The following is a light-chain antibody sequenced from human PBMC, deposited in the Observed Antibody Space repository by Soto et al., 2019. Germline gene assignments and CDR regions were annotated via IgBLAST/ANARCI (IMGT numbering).Light chain of an antibody. CDR3: QKYDRAPRT. CDR2: AAS. V-gene: IGKV1-27*01. Sequence: DIQMTQSPPSLSASVGDRVTITCRASHAISNYLAWYQQKPGKVPELLIYAASTLQAGVPSRFSGSGSGTDFTLTISSLQPEDVATYYCQKYDRAPRTFGQGTKVEIK. J-gene: IGKJ1*01. CDR1: HAISNY.